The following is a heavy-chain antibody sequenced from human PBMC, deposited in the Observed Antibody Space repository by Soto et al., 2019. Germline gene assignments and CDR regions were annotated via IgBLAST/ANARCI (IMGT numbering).Heavy chain of an antibody. CDR3: ASWGGSRSSGYYMDP. V-gene: IGHV3-33*01. J-gene: IGHJ5*02. CDR1: GYVFNHYG. Sequence: QVQLVESGGGVVQPGRSLRLSCAASGYVFNHYGLHWVRQAPGKGLEWLTLTSYDGSNKQYADSVKGRFTISRDDSKNTVYLQMDSLRVDDTAVYYCASWGGSRSSGYYMDPGGEGTLVTVSS. D-gene: IGHD3-10*01. CDR2: TSYDGSNK.